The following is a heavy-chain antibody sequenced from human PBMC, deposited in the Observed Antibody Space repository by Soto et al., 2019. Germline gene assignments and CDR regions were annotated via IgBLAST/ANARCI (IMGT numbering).Heavy chain of an antibody. Sequence: GGSLRLSCVASGVTFTTNAMEWVRHAPGKGLEWVSFISGDGGSGNYADSVKGRFTISRDNSKNTLYLQMNSLRAEDTAIYYCVKEASGWKSRGSFDLWGRGTMVT. CDR3: VKEASGWKSRGSFDL. J-gene: IGHJ3*01. V-gene: IGHV3-23*01. CDR2: ISGDGGSG. CDR1: GVTFTTNA. D-gene: IGHD6-19*01.